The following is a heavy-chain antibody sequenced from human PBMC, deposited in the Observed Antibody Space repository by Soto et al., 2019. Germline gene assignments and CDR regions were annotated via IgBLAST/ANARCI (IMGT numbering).Heavy chain of an antibody. CDR1: GFTFSNAW. Sequence: GGSLRLSCAASGFTFSNAWMSWVRQAPGKGLEWVGRIKSKTNGETTDYAAPVKGRFTISRDDSRNTVYLQMNSLKAEDTAVYYCTTDDPINKYWGQGTMVTFSS. J-gene: IGHJ1*01. CDR2: IKSKTNGETT. V-gene: IGHV3-15*05. CDR3: TTDDPINKY.